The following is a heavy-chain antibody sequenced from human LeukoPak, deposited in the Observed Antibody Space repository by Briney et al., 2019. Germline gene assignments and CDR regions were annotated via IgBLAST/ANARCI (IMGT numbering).Heavy chain of an antibody. Sequence: SETLSLTCTVSGGSISSYYWSWIRQPPGKGLEWIGYIYYSGSTNYNPSLKSRVIISVDTSKNQFSLKLSSVTAADTAVYYCARRRPAYLSDSSGFYFWGQGTLVTVSS. V-gene: IGHV4-59*08. J-gene: IGHJ4*02. CDR2: IYYSGST. D-gene: IGHD3-22*01. CDR3: ARRRPAYLSDSSGFYF. CDR1: GGSISSYY.